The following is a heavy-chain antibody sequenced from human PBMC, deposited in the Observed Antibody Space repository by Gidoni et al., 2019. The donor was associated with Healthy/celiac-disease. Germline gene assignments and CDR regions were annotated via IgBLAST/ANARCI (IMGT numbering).Heavy chain of an antibody. CDR3: ASPGLEWLYRYYFDY. J-gene: IGHJ4*02. D-gene: IGHD3-3*01. CDR2: VIPVSGIA. V-gene: IGHV1-69*04. Sequence: QVQLVQSGAEVKKPGSSVKVSCTASGGTFSSYAISWVRQDPGQGLEWMGRVIPVSGIANYAQKFRGRVTITADKSTSTADMELSSLRSEDTAVYYCASPGLEWLYRYYFDYWGQGTLVTVSS. CDR1: GGTFSSYA.